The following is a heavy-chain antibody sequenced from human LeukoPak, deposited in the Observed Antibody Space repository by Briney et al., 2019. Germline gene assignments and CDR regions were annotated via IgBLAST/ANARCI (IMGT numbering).Heavy chain of an antibody. CDR1: GFTFGDYA. CDR2: IRTKAYGGTT. V-gene: IGHV3-49*03. Sequence: LAGGSLRLSRTASGFTFGDYAMSWFRQAPGKGLEWGGFIRTKAYGGTTEFAASVKGRFTISRDDSKSIAYLQMNSLKTEDTAVYYCTTDHDSSGGDYYFDYWGQGTLVTVSS. J-gene: IGHJ4*02. CDR3: TTDHDSSGGDYYFDY. D-gene: IGHD3-22*01.